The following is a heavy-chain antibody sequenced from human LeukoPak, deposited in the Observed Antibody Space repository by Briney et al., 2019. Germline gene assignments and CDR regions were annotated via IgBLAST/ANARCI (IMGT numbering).Heavy chain of an antibody. J-gene: IGHJ4*02. CDR1: GFSFNSYT. V-gene: IGHV3-30-3*01. D-gene: IGHD4-11*01. Sequence: GGSLRLSCAASGFSFNSYTMHWVRQSPDKGLEWVAVISYDGGLQFYGDSVKGRFIISRDNSRNTLYLQMNSLGPEDTAVCYCARDPTVSVPDYFDYWGQGILVTVSS. CDR2: ISYDGGLQ. CDR3: ARDPTVSVPDYFDY.